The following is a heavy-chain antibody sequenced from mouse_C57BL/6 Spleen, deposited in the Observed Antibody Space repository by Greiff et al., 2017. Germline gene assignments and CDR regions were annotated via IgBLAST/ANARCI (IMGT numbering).Heavy chain of an antibody. Sequence: QVQLQQSGAELMKPGASVKLSCKATGYTFNGYWIEWVKQRPGHGLEWIGEILPGSGSTNYNEKFKGKATFTADTSSNTAYMQLISLTTEDSAIYDVAKGNYCWGAYWGQGTLVTVSA. J-gene: IGHJ3*01. CDR2: ILPGSGST. CDR3: AKGNYCWGAY. CDR1: GYTFNGYW. D-gene: IGHD2-1*01. V-gene: IGHV1-9*01.